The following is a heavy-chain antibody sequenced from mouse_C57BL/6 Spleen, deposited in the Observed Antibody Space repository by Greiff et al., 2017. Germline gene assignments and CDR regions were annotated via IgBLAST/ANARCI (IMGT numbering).Heavy chain of an antibody. V-gene: IGHV1-82*01. CDR3: AREDYGSVYYFAY. D-gene: IGHD1-1*01. CDR1: GYAFSSSW. CDR2: IYPGDGDT. J-gene: IGHJ2*01. Sequence: VQLQQSGPELVKPGASVKISCKASGYAFSSSWMNWVKQRPGKGLEWIGRIYPGDGDTNYNGKFKGKATLTADKSSSTAYMQLSSLTSEDSAVYVCAREDYGSVYYFAYWGQGTTLTVSS.